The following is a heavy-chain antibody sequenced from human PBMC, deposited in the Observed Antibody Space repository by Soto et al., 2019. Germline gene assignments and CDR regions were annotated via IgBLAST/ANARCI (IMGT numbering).Heavy chain of an antibody. Sequence: SETLSLTCSVSGAALNSGGYYWSWIRQVPGKGLEWIGHIYVTGAVDYNPSLRDRITISQDTSERQFSLNLRLVTAAGTAVYYCARLRIATNNYKWFDPWGQGTLVTVSS. J-gene: IGHJ5*02. CDR1: GAALNSGGYY. CDR2: IYVTGAV. CDR3: ARLRIATNNYKWFDP. D-gene: IGHD2-21*01. V-gene: IGHV4-31*03.